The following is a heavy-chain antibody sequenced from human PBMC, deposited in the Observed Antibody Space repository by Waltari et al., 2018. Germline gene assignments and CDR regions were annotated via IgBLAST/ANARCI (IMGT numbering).Heavy chain of an antibody. Sequence: QVQLVQSGAEVKKPGSSVKVSCKASGGTFSSYAISWVRQAPGQGLEWMGGVLPFLGTANYAQKFQGRFTITAEKSTSTAYMELSSLRSEDTAVYYCARVSEQRGRRVFDYWGQGTLVTVSS. V-gene: IGHV1-69*10. CDR2: VLPFLGTA. CDR1: GGTFSSYA. D-gene: IGHD3-16*01. CDR3: ARVSEQRGRRVFDY. J-gene: IGHJ4*02.